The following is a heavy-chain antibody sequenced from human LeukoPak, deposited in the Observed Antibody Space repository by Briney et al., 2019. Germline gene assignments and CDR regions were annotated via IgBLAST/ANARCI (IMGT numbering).Heavy chain of an antibody. CDR3: ARDGGEKSFDS. J-gene: IGHJ4*02. Sequence: ASVKVSCKASGYTFTSYGISWVRQATGQGLEWMGWINPNNGDTNYAQKFQGRVTMTRDTSISTAYMELNRLRSDDTAIYYCARDGGEKSFDSWGQGALVTVSS. CDR1: GYTFTSYG. D-gene: IGHD2-15*01. V-gene: IGHV1-2*02. CDR2: INPNNGDT.